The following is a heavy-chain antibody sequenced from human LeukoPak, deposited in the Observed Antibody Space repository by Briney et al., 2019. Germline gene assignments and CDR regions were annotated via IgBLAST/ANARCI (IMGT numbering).Heavy chain of an antibody. D-gene: IGHD5-12*01. CDR2: INPNSGGT. CDR3: ARVKVDIVATNHRAFDI. V-gene: IGHV1-2*02. J-gene: IGHJ3*02. CDR1: GDTFTGYY. Sequence: ASVKVSCKASGDTFTGYYMHWLRQAPGQGLEWMGGINPNSGGTNYAQKFQGRVTMTRDTSISTAYMELSRLRSDDTAVYYCARVKVDIVATNHRAFDIWGQGTMVTVSS.